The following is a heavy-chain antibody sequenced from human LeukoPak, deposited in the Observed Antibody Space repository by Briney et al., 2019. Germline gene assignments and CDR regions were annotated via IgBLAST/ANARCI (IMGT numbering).Heavy chain of an antibody. CDR1: GGSISSSSYY. V-gene: IGHV4-39*01. Sequence: SETLSLTCTVSGGSISSSSYYWGWIRQPPGTGLEWIGSIYYSGSTYYNPSLKSRVTISVDTSKNQFSLKLSSVTAADTAVYYCARHPVGATSHFDYWGQGTLVTVSS. J-gene: IGHJ4*02. D-gene: IGHD1-26*01. CDR2: IYYSGST. CDR3: ARHPVGATSHFDY.